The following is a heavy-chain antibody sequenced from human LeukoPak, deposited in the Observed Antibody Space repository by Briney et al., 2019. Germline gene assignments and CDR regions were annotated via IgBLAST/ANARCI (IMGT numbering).Heavy chain of an antibody. CDR2: IYPGDSDT. Sequence: PGESLKISCKGSGYSFTSYWIGWVRQMPGKGLEWMGIIYPGDSDTRYRPSCQGQVTISADKSISTAYLQWSSLKASDTAIYYCARHRQQLVSVGYYYGMDVWGQGTTVAVSS. D-gene: IGHD6-13*01. V-gene: IGHV5-51*01. J-gene: IGHJ6*02. CDR1: GYSFTSYW. CDR3: ARHRQQLVSVGYYYGMDV.